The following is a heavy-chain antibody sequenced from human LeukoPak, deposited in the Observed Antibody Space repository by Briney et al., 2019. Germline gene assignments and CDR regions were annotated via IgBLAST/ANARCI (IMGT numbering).Heavy chain of an antibody. CDR3: AKGRGSLLWFGESRGAFDY. Sequence: GGSLRLSCAASGFTFSSYGMHWVRQAPGKGLEWVAFIRYDGSNKYYADSVKGRFTISRDNSKNTLYLQMNSLRAEDTAVYYCAKGRGSLLWFGESRGAFDYWGQGTLVTVSS. D-gene: IGHD3-10*01. CDR2: IRYDGSNK. J-gene: IGHJ4*02. CDR1: GFTFSSYG. V-gene: IGHV3-30*02.